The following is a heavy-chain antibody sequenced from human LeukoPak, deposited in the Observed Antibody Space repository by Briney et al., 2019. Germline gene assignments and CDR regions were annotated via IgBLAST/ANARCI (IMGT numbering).Heavy chain of an antibody. CDR1: GGSISSYY. J-gene: IGHJ4*02. CDR2: IYTSGST. CDR3: AREGFVRGPDY. Sequence: NPSETLSLTCTVSGGSISSYYWGCIRQPAGKGLEWIGRIYTSGSTNYNPSLKSRVTMSVDTSKNQFSLKLSSVTAADTAVYYCAREGFVRGPDYWGQGTLVTVSS. D-gene: IGHD2-21*01. V-gene: IGHV4-4*07.